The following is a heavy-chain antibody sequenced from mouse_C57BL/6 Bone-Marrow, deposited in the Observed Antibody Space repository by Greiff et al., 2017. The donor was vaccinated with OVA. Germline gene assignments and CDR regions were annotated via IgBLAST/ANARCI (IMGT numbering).Heavy chain of an antibody. CDR2: ISSGGSYT. D-gene: IGHD1-1*01. CDR1: GFTFSSYG. J-gene: IGHJ2*01. Sequence: EVKLMESGGDLVKPGGSLKLSRAASGFTFSSYGMSWVRQTPDKRLEWVATISSGGSYTYYPDSVKGRFTISRDNAKNTLYLQMSSLKSEDTAMYYCARHGDYGSFFDYWGQGTTLTVSS. V-gene: IGHV5-6*01. CDR3: ARHGDYGSFFDY.